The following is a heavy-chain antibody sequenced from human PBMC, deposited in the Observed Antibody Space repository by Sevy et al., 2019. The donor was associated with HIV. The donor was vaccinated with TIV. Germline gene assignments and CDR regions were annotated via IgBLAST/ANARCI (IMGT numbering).Heavy chain of an antibody. CDR3: AKTASIDPTGKPLDS. V-gene: IGHV3-30*02. D-gene: IGHD1-1*01. Sequence: GGSLRLSCAASGFSFSDFGMHSVRLATGKGLEWLTLIWYDGSKKYYADSVKSRFTISRDNSRITLYLQMNRLRAEDTAIYYCAKTASIDPTGKPLDSWGQRTLVTVSS. CDR1: GFSFSDFG. J-gene: IGHJ4*02. CDR2: IWYDGSKK.